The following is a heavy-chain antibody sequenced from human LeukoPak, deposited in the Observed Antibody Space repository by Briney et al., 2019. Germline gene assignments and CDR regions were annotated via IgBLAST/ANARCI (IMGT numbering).Heavy chain of an antibody. CDR3: ARGEDFDY. J-gene: IGHJ4*02. D-gene: IGHD3-16*01. CDR2: IYSGGST. CDR1: GVTVSSNY. Sequence: RGSLRLSRVASGVTVSSNYRSWVRQAPGKGLEWVSVIYSGGSTYYAHSVKGRFTISRDTSKNTLYLQMNRLRAEYTGVYYCARGEDFDYWGQGTLVTVSA. V-gene: IGHV3-66*02.